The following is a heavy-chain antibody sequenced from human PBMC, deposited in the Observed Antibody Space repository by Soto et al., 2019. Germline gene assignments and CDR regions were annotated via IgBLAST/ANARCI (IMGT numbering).Heavy chain of an antibody. D-gene: IGHD2-2*03. Sequence: PGGSLRLSCAASGFTFSSYTMNWVRQAPGKGLEWVSSISSITSYIYYADSLKGRFTISRDNAKNSLYLQMNSLRAEDTAVYYCARPLAGYSYLDLWGRGTLVTVSS. J-gene: IGHJ2*01. CDR3: ARPLAGYSYLDL. CDR2: ISSITSYI. V-gene: IGHV3-21*01. CDR1: GFTFSSYT.